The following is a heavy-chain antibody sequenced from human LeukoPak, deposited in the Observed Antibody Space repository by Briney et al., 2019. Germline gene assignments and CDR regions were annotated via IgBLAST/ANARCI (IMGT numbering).Heavy chain of an antibody. J-gene: IGHJ4*02. V-gene: IGHV4-39*07. CDR3: NVVVVAALYYFDY. CDR1: GGSISSSSYY. D-gene: IGHD2-15*01. Sequence: PSETLSLTCTASGGSISSSSYYWGWIRQPPGKGLEWIGSIYYSGSTYYNPSLKSRVTISVDTSKNQFSLKLSSVTAADTAVYYCNVVVVAALYYFDYWGQGTLVTVSS. CDR2: IYYSGST.